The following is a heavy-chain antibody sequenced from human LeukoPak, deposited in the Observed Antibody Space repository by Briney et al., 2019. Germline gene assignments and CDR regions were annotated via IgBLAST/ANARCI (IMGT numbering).Heavy chain of an antibody. J-gene: IGHJ4*02. CDR2: FFLKGST. V-gene: IGHV4-38-2*02. CDR3: ARVARCTSCFDVDY. D-gene: IGHD2-2*01. Sequence: PSETLSLTCTVSGYSITSAYYWGWIRQPPRKGLEWIGSFFLKGSTYYNPSLKSRVTISVDTSKNQFSLTLSSVTAADTAVYYCARVARCTSCFDVDYWGQGTLVTVSS. CDR1: GYSITSAYY.